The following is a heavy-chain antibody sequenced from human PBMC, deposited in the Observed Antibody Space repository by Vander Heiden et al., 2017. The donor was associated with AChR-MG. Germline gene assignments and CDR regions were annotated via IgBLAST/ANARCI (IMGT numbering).Heavy chain of an antibody. V-gene: IGHV3-21*01. CDR3: ASPPEGGVDY. J-gene: IGHJ4*02. Sequence: EVQLVESGGGLVKPGGSLRLSCAASGFTFRSYSMNWVRQAPGKGLEWVSSISSSSSYIYYADSVKGRFTISRDNAKNSLYLQMNSLRAEDTAVYYCASPPEGGVDYWGQGTLVTVSS. D-gene: IGHD3-16*01. CDR1: GFTFRSYS. CDR2: ISSSSSYI.